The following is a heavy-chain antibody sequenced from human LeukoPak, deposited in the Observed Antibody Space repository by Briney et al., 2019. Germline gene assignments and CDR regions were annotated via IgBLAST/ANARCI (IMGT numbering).Heavy chain of an antibody. CDR2: IYYSGST. D-gene: IGHD1-26*01. V-gene: IGHV4-59*01. CDR1: GGSMSSYY. CDR3: ARGPVGGATYYDGDAFDI. Sequence: PSETLSLTCTVSGGSMSSYYWSWIRQSPGKGLEWIGYIYYSGSTNYNPSLKSRVTISVDTSKNQFSLKLSSATAVDTAVYYCARGPVGGATYYDGDAFDIWGQGTMVTVSS. J-gene: IGHJ3*02.